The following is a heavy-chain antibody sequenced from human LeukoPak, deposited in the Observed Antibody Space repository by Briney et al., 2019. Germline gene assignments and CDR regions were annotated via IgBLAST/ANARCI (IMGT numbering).Heavy chain of an antibody. V-gene: IGHV3-21*01. CDR3: ARDGRDCSSTSCYWVY. CDR2: IGSSNNYI. Sequence: GGSLRLSCAASGFTFSSYTMTWVRRAPGKGLEWVSSIGSSNNYIHYADSMKGRVTISRDNAKNSLYLQMDSLRVEDTAVYYCARDGRDCSSTSCYWVYWGQGTLVIVSS. J-gene: IGHJ4*02. D-gene: IGHD2-2*01. CDR1: GFTFSSYT.